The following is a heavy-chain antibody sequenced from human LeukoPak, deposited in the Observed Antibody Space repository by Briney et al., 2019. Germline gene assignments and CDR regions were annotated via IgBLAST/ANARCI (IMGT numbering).Heavy chain of an antibody. Sequence: GGSLRLSCAASGFTFSSYSMNWVRQAPGRGLEWVSYISSSSSTIYYADSVKGRFTISRDNAKNSLYLQMNSRRAEDTAVYYCARGGTVANHNWFDPWGQGTLVTVSS. V-gene: IGHV3-48*01. D-gene: IGHD4-11*01. CDR3: ARGGTVANHNWFDP. J-gene: IGHJ5*02. CDR1: GFTFSSYS. CDR2: ISSSSSTI.